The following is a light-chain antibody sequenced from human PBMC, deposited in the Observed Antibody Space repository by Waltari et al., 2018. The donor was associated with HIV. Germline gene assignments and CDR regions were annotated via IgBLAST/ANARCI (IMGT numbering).Light chain of an antibody. V-gene: IGLV1-51*01. CDR3: GTWDSSLSAWV. Sequence: QSVLTQPPSVSAAPGQQVTISCSGSSSNIGNNYVSWYQHLPGTAPKLLIYDNDKRPSGIPDRFSGSKSGTSATLGITGLQTGDEADYYCGTWDSSLSAWVFGGGTKLTVL. CDR1: SSNIGNNY. J-gene: IGLJ3*02. CDR2: DND.